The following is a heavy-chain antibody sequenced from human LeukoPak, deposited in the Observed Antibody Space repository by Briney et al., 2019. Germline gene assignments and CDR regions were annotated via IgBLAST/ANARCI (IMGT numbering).Heavy chain of an antibody. CDR1: GFTCSSYW. CDR3: AKGGHYNFDY. D-gene: IGHD4-11*01. Sequence: GGSLRLFCAASGFTCSSYWMSWVRQAPGEGLEWVTNINSDGNDKYYVDSVKGRFSISRDNAKNSLYLQMNSLRTEDSGVYYCAKGGHYNFDYWGQGTLVTVSS. CDR2: INSDGNDK. V-gene: IGHV3-7*01. J-gene: IGHJ4*02.